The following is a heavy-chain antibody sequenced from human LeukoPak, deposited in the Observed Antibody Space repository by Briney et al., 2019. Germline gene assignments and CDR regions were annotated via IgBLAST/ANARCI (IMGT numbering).Heavy chain of an antibody. V-gene: IGHV3-74*01. Sequence: PGGSLRLSCEASGFTFSTSWMYWVRQAPGKGLEWVSRINGDGSDPSYADFVKGRFTISRDNAKNSLYLQMNSLRAEDTAVYYCARDGLGAGDYPYYYYYMDVWGKGTTVTISS. J-gene: IGHJ6*03. D-gene: IGHD4-17*01. CDR2: INGDGSDP. CDR1: GFTFSTSW. CDR3: ARDGLGAGDYPYYYYYMDV.